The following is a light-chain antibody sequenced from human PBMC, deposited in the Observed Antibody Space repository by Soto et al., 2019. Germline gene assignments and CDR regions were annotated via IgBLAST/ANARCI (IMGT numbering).Light chain of an antibody. CDR2: GIS. Sequence: EIVMTQSPATLSVSPGERATLSCRDSQSVSNDFLAWYQQKPGQAPRLLMYGISRRATGIPDRFSGSASATDFTLTITRLEPEDFAVYYCQQYVTSSPRTFGQGTKVDI. CDR3: QQYVTSSPRT. V-gene: IGKV3-20*01. J-gene: IGKJ1*01. CDR1: QSVSNDF.